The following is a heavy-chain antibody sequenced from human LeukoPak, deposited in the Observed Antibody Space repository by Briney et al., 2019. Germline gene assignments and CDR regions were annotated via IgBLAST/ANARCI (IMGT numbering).Heavy chain of an antibody. CDR2: IYYSGST. CDR1: GGSISSYY. CDR3: ARYRSDYDSSGYFLYYYYMDV. J-gene: IGHJ6*03. Sequence: SETLSLTCTVSGGSISSYYWSWIRQPPGKGLEWLGYIYYSGSTNYNPSLKSRFTISVDTSKNQFSLKLSSVTAADTAVYYCARYRSDYDSSGYFLYYYYMDVWGKGTTVTISS. D-gene: IGHD3-22*01. V-gene: IGHV4-59*01.